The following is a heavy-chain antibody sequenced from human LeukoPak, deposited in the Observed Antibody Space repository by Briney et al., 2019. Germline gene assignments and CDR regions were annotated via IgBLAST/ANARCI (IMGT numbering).Heavy chain of an antibody. CDR1: GGSFSSYY. CDR2: IYYSGST. D-gene: IGHD3-22*01. CDR3: ARMSDYYDSSGCFGY. J-gene: IGHJ4*02. Sequence: SETLSLTCAVYGGSFSSYYWSWIRQPPGKGLEWIGYIYYSGSTNYNPSLKSRVTISVDTSKNQFSLKLSSVTAADTAVYYCARMSDYYDSSGCFGYWGQGTLVTVSS. V-gene: IGHV4-59*08.